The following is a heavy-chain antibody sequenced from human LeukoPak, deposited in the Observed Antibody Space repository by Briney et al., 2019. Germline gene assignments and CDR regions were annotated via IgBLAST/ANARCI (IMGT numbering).Heavy chain of an antibody. CDR1: GFTFSSYW. V-gene: IGHV3-74*01. CDR3: ARVGRYCSSTSCHNWFDP. Sequence: GGSLRLSCAAPGFTFSSYWMPWVGQAPGKGLVWVSRINGDGSSTSYADSVKGRFTISRDNAKNTLYLQMNSLRAEDTAVYYCARVGRYCSSTSCHNWFDPWGQGTLVTVSS. J-gene: IGHJ5*02. D-gene: IGHD2-2*01. CDR2: INGDGSST.